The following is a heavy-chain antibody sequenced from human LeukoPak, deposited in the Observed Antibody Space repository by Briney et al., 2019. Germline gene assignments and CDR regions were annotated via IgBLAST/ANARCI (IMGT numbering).Heavy chain of an antibody. Sequence: SETLSLTCGVYGGSFSGYSWSWIRQPPGKGLEWIGEVSHGRGTSYNPSLKSRVTISVDRSKNQFSLKLSSVTAADTAVYYCARESSDYGGGFDSWGQGTLVTVSS. V-gene: IGHV4-34*01. J-gene: IGHJ4*02. CDR2: VSHGRGT. CDR3: ARESSDYGGGFDS. D-gene: IGHD4-17*01. CDR1: GGSFSGYS.